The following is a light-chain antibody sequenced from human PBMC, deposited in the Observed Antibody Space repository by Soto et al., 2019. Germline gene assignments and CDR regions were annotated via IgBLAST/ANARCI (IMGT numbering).Light chain of an antibody. Sequence: QSALTQPRSVSGSPGQSVTISCAGTSSDVGAYNWVSWYQQHPGKVPKLIIYAVTRRPSGVPDRISGSKSCNTASLTISGLHADDEDDYYCCSYAGSDTLVFGGGTKLTVL. J-gene: IGLJ3*02. CDR3: CSYAGSDTLV. CDR2: AVT. V-gene: IGLV2-11*01. CDR1: SSDVGAYNW.